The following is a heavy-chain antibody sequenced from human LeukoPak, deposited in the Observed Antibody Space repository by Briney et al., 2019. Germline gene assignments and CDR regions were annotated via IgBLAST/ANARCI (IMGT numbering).Heavy chain of an antibody. V-gene: IGHV3-74*01. CDR2: INTYGNNT. Sequence: PGGSLRLSCAASDFTFSKYWMHWVRQAPGKGLMWVSRINTYGNNTVYADSVKGRFTISRDNAKNTLYLQVNSLRAEDTAVYYCARVLYCTNTSCYSGNDYWGQGTLVTVSS. J-gene: IGHJ4*02. CDR1: DFTFSKYW. D-gene: IGHD2-2*02. CDR3: ARVLYCTNTSCYSGNDY.